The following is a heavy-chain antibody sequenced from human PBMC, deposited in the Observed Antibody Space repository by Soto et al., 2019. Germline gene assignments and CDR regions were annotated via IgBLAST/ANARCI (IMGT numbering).Heavy chain of an antibody. J-gene: IGHJ3*02. D-gene: IGHD3-16*01. CDR2: ISGSGGST. V-gene: IGHV3-23*01. CDR1: GFTFSSYA. CDR3: AKDVDLKGSWGAIDI. Sequence: GGSLRLSCAASGFTFSSYAMSWVRQAPGKGLEWVSAISGSGGSTYYADSVKGRFTISRDNSKNTMYLQMNSLRAEDKAVYYCAKDVDLKGSWGAIDIWGQGTMVTVSS.